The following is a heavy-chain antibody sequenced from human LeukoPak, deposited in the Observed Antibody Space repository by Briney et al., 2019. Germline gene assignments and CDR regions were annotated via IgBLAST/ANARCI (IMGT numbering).Heavy chain of an antibody. Sequence: PGGSLRLSCAASGFTFSTFAMIWVRQPPGKGLEWVAFIRYDGDNKYYTDSVKGRFTISRDNSKNTLYLQMNSLRAEDTAVYYCAKPHFDSWGQGTLVTVSS. CDR1: GFTFSTFA. V-gene: IGHV3-30*02. J-gene: IGHJ4*02. CDR3: AKPHFDS. CDR2: IRYDGDNK.